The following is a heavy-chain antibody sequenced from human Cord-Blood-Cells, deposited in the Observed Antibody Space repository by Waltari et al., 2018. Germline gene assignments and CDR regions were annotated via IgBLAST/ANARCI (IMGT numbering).Heavy chain of an antibody. CDR2: ISYDGSNK. V-gene: IGHV3-30*04. D-gene: IGHD3-10*01. CDR3: ARDYYGSGSYFDY. Sequence: QVQLVESGGGVVQPGRSLRLSCAASGFTFRSYAMHWVRQAPGKGLEWVAVISYDGSNKYYADSVKGRFTISRDNSKNTLYLQMNSLRAEDTAVYYCARDYYGSGSYFDYWGQGTLVTVSS. CDR1: GFTFRSYA. J-gene: IGHJ4*02.